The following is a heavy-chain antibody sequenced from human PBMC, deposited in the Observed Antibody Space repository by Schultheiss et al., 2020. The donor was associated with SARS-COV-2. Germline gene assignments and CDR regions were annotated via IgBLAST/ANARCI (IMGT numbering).Heavy chain of an antibody. D-gene: IGHD2-2*01. Sequence: SQTLSLTCAVYGGSFSGYYWSWIRQPPGKGLEWIGEINDSGSTKYNPSLKSRVTISVDTSKNQFSLKLSSVTAADTAVYYCAREWTAAPFDYWGQGTLVTVSS. V-gene: IGHV4-34*01. J-gene: IGHJ4*02. CDR3: AREWTAAPFDY. CDR1: GGSFSGYY. CDR2: INDSGST.